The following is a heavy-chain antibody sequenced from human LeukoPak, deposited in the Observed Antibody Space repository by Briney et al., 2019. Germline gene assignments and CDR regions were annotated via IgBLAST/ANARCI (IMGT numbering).Heavy chain of an antibody. V-gene: IGHV3-74*01. Sequence: GESLRLSCATSGFTFSNYWTSWLRQTPGKGLVWVSRIKNDGSSATYAESVKGRFTISRDNARNTLYLQMNSLTVDDTAVYYCAKSDWFDPWGRGILVTVSS. J-gene: IGHJ5*02. CDR3: AKSDWFDP. CDR2: IKNDGSSA. CDR1: GFTFSNYW.